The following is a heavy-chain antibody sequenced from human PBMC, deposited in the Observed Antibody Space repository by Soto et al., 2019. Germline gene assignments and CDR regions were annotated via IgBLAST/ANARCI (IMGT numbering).Heavy chain of an antibody. Sequence: RLSCAASGFTVSSNYMSWVRQAPGKGLEWVSVIYSGGNTFYADSVKGRFTISRDNSKNTLYLQMNSLRAEDTAVYYCARGYSGSGPLDYWGQGTLVTVSS. CDR1: GFTVSSNY. V-gene: IGHV3-66*01. CDR2: IYSGGNT. D-gene: IGHD3-10*01. CDR3: ARGYSGSGPLDY. J-gene: IGHJ4*02.